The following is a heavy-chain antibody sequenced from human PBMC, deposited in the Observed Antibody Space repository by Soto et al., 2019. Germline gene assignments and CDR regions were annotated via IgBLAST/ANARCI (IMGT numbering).Heavy chain of an antibody. V-gene: IGHV4-61*01. Sequence: QVQLQESGPGLVKPSETLSLTCTVSGGSVSSGSYYWSWIRQPPGKGLEWIGYIYYSGSTNYNPSLKSRVTRSVDTSKNQFSLKLSSVTAADTAVYYCARDGIAARFYYYYGMDVWGQGTTVTVSS. D-gene: IGHD6-6*01. J-gene: IGHJ6*02. CDR2: IYYSGST. CDR1: GGSVSSGSYY. CDR3: ARDGIAARFYYYYGMDV.